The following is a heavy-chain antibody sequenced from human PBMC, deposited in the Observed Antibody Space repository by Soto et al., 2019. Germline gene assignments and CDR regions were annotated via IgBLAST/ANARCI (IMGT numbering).Heavy chain of an antibody. J-gene: IGHJ4*02. D-gene: IGHD5-12*01. V-gene: IGHV3-33*01. CDR2: IWYDGSNK. CDR1: GFTFSSYG. CDR3: ARERVATGISDGFDY. Sequence: QVQLVESGGGVVQPGRSLRLSCAASGFTFSSYGMHWVRQAPGKGLEWVAVIWYDGSNKYYADSVKGRFTISRDNSKNTLDLQMNSLRAEDTAGYYCARERVATGISDGFDYWGQGTLVTVSS.